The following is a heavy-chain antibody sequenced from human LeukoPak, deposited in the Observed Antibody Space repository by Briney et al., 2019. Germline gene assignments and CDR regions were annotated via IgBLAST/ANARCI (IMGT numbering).Heavy chain of an antibody. CDR1: VFTFSSYP. J-gene: IGHJ1*01. CDR2: ISCSGDST. V-gene: IGHV3-23*01. D-gene: IGHD3-22*01. CDR3: AKFSNYDSSGYEHFQH. Sequence: PGGALRLSCGASVFTFSSYPMSWVPWAPGKVVEWVSAISCSGDSTYYVDSVKGRFTISRYNSKNTLDLQRKRLRAEDTDVYYCAKFSNYDSSGYEHFQHWGQGTLVTVSS.